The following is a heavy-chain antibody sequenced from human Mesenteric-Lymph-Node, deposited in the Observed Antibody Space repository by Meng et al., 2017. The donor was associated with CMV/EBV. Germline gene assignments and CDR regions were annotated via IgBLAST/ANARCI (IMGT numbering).Heavy chain of an antibody. CDR3: AGEYSSSWYDY. CDR1: GFTFSDYY. V-gene: IGHV3-7*01. Sequence: GESLKISCAASGFTFSDYYMSWIRQAPGKGLEWIANIKQDGSAKYYVDSVKGRFTVSRDNAKNSLYLQMNSLRAEDTAVYYCAGEYSSSWYDYWGQGTLVTVS. CDR2: IKQDGSAK. J-gene: IGHJ4*02. D-gene: IGHD6-13*01.